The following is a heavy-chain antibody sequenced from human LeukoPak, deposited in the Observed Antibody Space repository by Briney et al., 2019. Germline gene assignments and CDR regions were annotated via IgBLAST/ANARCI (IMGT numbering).Heavy chain of an antibody. V-gene: IGHV4-4*07. Sequence: SETLSLTCTVSGGSISSYYWGWIRQPAGKGLEWIGRIYTSGSTNYNPSLKSRVTMSVDTSKNQFSLKLSSVTVADTAVYYCARDSATCTNGVCYYYFDYWGQGTLVTVSS. J-gene: IGHJ4*02. CDR2: IYTSGST. CDR1: GGSISSYY. D-gene: IGHD2-8*01. CDR3: ARDSATCTNGVCYYYFDY.